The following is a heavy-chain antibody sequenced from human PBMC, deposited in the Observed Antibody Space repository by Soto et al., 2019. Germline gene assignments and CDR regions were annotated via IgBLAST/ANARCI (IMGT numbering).Heavy chain of an antibody. CDR3: ARLLRAALAYYFDS. V-gene: IGHV2-5*02. Sequence: QITLKESGPPLVKPTQTLTLTCAFSGFSATSSGVGVAWLRQPPGKALEWLEGIYWDVAEQYRPSLKTRLTIIKDTSKHQVVLTMTNMDPVDTGTYYCARLLRAALAYYFDSWGQGTLVTVTS. D-gene: IGHD5-18*01. CDR2: IYWDVAE. CDR1: GFSATSSGVG. J-gene: IGHJ4*02.